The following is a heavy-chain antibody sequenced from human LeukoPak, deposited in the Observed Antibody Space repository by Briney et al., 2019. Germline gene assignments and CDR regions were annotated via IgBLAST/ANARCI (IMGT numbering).Heavy chain of an antibody. D-gene: IGHD3-22*01. CDR2: IYYSGST. J-gene: IGHJ5*02. CDR1: GGSISSGGYY. CDR3: ATTLYYYDSSGYSGWFDP. V-gene: IGHV4-31*03. Sequence: PSETLSLTCTVSGGSISSGGYYWSWIRQHPGKGLEWIGYIYYSGSTYYNPPLKSRVTISVDTFKNQFSLKLSSVTAADTAVYYCATTLYYYDSSGYSGWFDPWGQGTLVTVSS.